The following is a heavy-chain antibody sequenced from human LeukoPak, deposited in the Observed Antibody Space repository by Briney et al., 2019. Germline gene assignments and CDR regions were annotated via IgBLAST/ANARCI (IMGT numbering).Heavy chain of an antibody. V-gene: IGHV4-4*07. CDR2: IYNSGST. Sequence: SETLSLTCTVPGGSISSYYWSWIRQPPGKGLEWIGRIYNSGSTKYNPSLKSRVAISVDTSKNQFSLKLSSATAADTTVYYCARDIGYSSSPRFDPWGQGTLVTVSS. J-gene: IGHJ5*02. CDR3: ARDIGYSSSPRFDP. CDR1: GGSISSYY. D-gene: IGHD6-6*01.